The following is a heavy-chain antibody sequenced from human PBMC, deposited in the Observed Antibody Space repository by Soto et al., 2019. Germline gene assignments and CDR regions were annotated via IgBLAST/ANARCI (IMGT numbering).Heavy chain of an antibody. CDR3: ARGSLPLTIVPGVESNWFDP. D-gene: IGHD3-10*01. J-gene: IGHJ5*02. Sequence: ASVKVSCKASGYTFTGYYMHWVRQAPGQGLERMGWINPKSGGTNYAQKFQGWVTMTMDTSISTAYMELSRLRSDDTAVYYCARGSLPLTIVPGVESNWFDPWGQGTLVTVSS. CDR2: INPKSGGT. V-gene: IGHV1-2*04. CDR1: GYTFTGYY.